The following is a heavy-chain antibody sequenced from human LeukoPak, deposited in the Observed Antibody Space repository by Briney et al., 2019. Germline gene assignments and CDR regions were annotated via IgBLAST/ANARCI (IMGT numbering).Heavy chain of an antibody. D-gene: IGHD6-6*01. V-gene: IGHV4-34*01. J-gene: IGHJ4*02. CDR3: ASIAARRDY. Sequence: SETLSLTCAVYGGSFSGYYWSWIRQPPGNGLEWIGEINHSGSTNYNPSLKSRVTISVDTSKNQFSLKLSSVTAADTAVYYCASIAARRDYWGQGTLVTVSS. CDR1: GGSFSGYY. CDR2: INHSGST.